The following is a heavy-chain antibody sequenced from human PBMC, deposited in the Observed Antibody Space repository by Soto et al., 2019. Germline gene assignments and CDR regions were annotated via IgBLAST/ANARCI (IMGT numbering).Heavy chain of an antibody. CDR1: GYTFTGYY. CDR2: INPNSGGT. CDR3: ARAVADAHYYYYYYRDV. D-gene: IGHD6-19*01. Sequence: ASLKVSCKASGYTFTGYYMHWVRQAPGQGLEWMGWINPNSGGTNYAQKFQGWVTMTRDTSISTAYMELSRLRSDDTAVYYCARAVADAHYYYYYYRDVWGKGTTVTVSS. V-gene: IGHV1-2*04. J-gene: IGHJ6*03.